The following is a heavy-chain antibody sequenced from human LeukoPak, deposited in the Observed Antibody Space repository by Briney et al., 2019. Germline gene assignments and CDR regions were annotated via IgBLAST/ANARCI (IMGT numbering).Heavy chain of an antibody. CDR2: IWYDGSNK. CDR3: AREDIVVVPAANIDY. CDR1: GFTFSSYG. D-gene: IGHD2-2*01. V-gene: IGHV3-33*01. J-gene: IGHJ4*02. Sequence: GRPLRLSCAASGFTFSSYGMHWVRQAPGKGLEWVAVIWYDGSNKYYADSVKGRFTISRDNSKNTLYLQMNSLRAEDTAVYYCAREDIVVVPAANIDYWGQGTLVTVSS.